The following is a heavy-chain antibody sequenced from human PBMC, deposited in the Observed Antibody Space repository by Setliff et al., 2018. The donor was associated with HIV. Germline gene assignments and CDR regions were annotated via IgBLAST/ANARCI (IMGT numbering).Heavy chain of an antibody. Sequence: ASVKVSCKASGYTFTSYGISWVRQAPGQGLEWMGWTSAYNGNTNYAQKLQGRVTMTTDTSTSTAYMELRSLRSDDTAVYYCARGFESCSSSCQVYWGQGTLVTVSS. D-gene: IGHD6-13*01. J-gene: IGHJ4*02. V-gene: IGHV1-18*01. CDR3: ARGFESCSSSCQVY. CDR2: TSAYNGNT. CDR1: GYTFTSYG.